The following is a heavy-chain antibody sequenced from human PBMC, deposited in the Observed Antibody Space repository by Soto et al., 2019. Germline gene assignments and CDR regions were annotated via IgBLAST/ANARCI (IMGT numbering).Heavy chain of an antibody. CDR2: LDWDDDK. CDR1: GFSLSTSGVG. CDR3: AHRQSSTYFDILTGYYLDAFDI. V-gene: IGHV2-5*02. J-gene: IGHJ3*02. Sequence: SGPTLVNPTQTLTLTCPFSGFSLSTSGVGVAWIRQPPGKALEWLALLDWDDDKRYSPSLKSRLTITKDTSKIQVVLTMTNMDPVETATYYCAHRQSSTYFDILTGYYLDAFDIWGQGTMVTVSS. D-gene: IGHD3-9*01.